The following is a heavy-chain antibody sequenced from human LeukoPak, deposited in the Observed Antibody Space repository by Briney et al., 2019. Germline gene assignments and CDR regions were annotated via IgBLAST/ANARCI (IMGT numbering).Heavy chain of an antibody. J-gene: IGHJ4*02. D-gene: IGHD3-22*01. V-gene: IGHV4-59*01. CDR1: GGSISSYY. Sequence: SETLSLTSTVSGGSISSYYWSWIRQPPGKGLEWIGYIYYSGSTNYNPSLKSRVTISVDTSKNQFSLKLSSVTAADTAVYYCAYAGYYYDSSGYQDYWGQGTLVTVSS. CDR3: AYAGYYYDSSGYQDY. CDR2: IYYSGST.